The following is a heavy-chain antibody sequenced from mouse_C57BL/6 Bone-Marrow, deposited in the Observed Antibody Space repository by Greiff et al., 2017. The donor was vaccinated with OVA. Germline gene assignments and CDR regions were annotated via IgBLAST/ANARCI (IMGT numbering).Heavy chain of an antibody. CDR3: ARSRANWPYYFDY. Sequence: QVQLKQPGAELVKPGASVKLSCKASGYTFTSYWMHWVKQRPGRGLEWIGRIDPNSGGTKYNEKFKSKAPLTVDKPSSTAYMQLSSLTSEDSAVYYCARSRANWPYYFDYWGQGTTLTVSS. J-gene: IGHJ2*01. CDR1: GYTFTSYW. V-gene: IGHV1-72*01. CDR2: IDPNSGGT. D-gene: IGHD4-1*01.